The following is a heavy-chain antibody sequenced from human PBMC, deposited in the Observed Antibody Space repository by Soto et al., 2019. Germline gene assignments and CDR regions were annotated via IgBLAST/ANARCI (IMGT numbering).Heavy chain of an antibody. J-gene: IGHJ4*01. V-gene: IGHV3-72*01. CDR1: GFTFSDHY. CDR2: IRNKAHSYIT. D-gene: IGHD1-26*01. CDR3: ARDSGKGAYFDY. Sequence: EVQLVESGGGLVQPGGSQRLSCAASGFTFSDHYMHWVRQAPGKGLEWVGRIRNKAHSYITDYAASVKGRFTISRDDSKDSLYLQMNSLKTEDTAIYYCARDSGKGAYFDYWGHGTLATVSS.